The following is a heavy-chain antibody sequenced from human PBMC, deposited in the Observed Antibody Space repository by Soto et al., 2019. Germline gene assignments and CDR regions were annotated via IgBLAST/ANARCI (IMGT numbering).Heavy chain of an antibody. J-gene: IGHJ4*02. CDR2: VYYSGAT. Sequence: SETLSLTCSVSGGSVSNKTYYWSWIRQPPGKRLEWIGYVYYSGATNYNPSLKSRVTISVDLSKNQFSLRLSSVTTADTALYYCARTTAVPNTLRSRYFFDYWGQGTLVTVSS. D-gene: IGHD4-17*01. V-gene: IGHV4-61*01. CDR3: ARTTAVPNTLRSRYFFDY. CDR1: GGSVSNKTYY.